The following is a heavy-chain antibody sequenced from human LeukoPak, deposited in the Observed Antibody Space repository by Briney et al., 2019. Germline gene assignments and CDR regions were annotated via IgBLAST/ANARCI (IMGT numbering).Heavy chain of an antibody. CDR1: GGSISSGGYS. Sequence: PSQTLSLTCAVSGGSISSGGYSWSWIRQPPGKGLEWIGYISHSGSTYYSPSLESRVTISVDRSKNQFSLKLSSVTTADTAVYYCARARGRPFDYWGQGTLVTGSS. J-gene: IGHJ4*02. CDR2: ISHSGST. V-gene: IGHV4-30-2*01. D-gene: IGHD3-16*01. CDR3: ARARGRPFDY.